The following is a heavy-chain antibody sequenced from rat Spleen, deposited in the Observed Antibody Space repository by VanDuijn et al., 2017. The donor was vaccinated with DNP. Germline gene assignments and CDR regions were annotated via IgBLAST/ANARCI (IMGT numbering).Heavy chain of an antibody. CDR3: ARMGNYGWFAY. CDR1: GFNFNDYW. CDR2: INKDSRTI. D-gene: IGHD1-1*01. J-gene: IGHJ3*01. Sequence: EVRLVESGGGLVQPGRSLKLSCAASGFNFNDYWMGWVRQAPGKGLEWIGEINKDSRTINYIPSLKDKFTISRDNAQDTLYLQMSKLGSEDTGIYYWARMGNYGWFAYWGQGTLVTVSS. V-gene: IGHV4-2*01.